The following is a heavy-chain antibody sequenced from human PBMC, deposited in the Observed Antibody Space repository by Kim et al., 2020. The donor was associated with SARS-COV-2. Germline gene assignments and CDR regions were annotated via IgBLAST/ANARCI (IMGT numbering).Heavy chain of an antibody. CDR2: ISYDGSKK. CDR1: EFTFSTYA. J-gene: IGHJ3*02. Sequence: GGSLRLSCVASEFTFSTYAMNWVRQAPGKGLEWVAVISYDGSKKNYADSVKGRFTISRDNSKNNLYLQMNSLRAEDTAVYYCARLSGYRGYDYDPDDAFDIWGQGTMVTVSS. D-gene: IGHD5-12*01. CDR3: ARLSGYRGYDYDPDDAFDI. V-gene: IGHV3-30-3*01.